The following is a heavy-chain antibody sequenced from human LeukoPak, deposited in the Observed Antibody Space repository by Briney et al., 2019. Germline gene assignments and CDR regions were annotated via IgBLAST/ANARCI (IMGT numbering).Heavy chain of an antibody. J-gene: IGHJ6*02. CDR3: ARDIVVVVAATYYYYGMDV. CDR1: GGTFSSYA. CDR2: IIPIFGTA. Sequence: ASVKVSCKASGGTFSSYAISWVRQAPGQGLEWMGGIIPIFGTANYAQKFQGRVTITADESTSTAYMELSGLRSKDTAVYYCARDIVVVVAATYYYYGMDVWGQGTTVTVSS. D-gene: IGHD2-15*01. V-gene: IGHV1-69*13.